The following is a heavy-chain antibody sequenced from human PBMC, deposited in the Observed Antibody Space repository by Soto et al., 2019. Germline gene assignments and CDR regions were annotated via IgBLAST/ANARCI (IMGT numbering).Heavy chain of an antibody. D-gene: IGHD3-9*01. Sequence: GGSLRLSCAASGFTFSSYSMNWVRQAPGKGLEWVSSISSSSSYIYYADSVKGRFTIPRDNAKNSLYLQMNSLRAEDTAVYYCARELGPPYYDILTGSHFDYWGQGTLVTVSS. CDR2: ISSSSSYI. CDR3: ARELGPPYYDILTGSHFDY. CDR1: GFTFSSYS. V-gene: IGHV3-21*01. J-gene: IGHJ4*02.